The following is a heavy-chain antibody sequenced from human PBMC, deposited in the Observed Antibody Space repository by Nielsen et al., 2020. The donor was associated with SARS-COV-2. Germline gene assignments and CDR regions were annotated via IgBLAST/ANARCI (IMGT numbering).Heavy chain of an antibody. CDR1: GFTFSSYG. V-gene: IGHV3-30*18. CDR2: ISYDGSNK. CDR3: AKGGGNYVGYFDY. Sequence: GGSLRLSCAASGFTFSSYGMHWVRQAPGKGLEWVAVISYDGSNKYYADSVKGRFTISRDNSKNTLYLQMNSLRAEDTAVYYCAKGGGNYVGYFDYWGQGTLVTVSS. J-gene: IGHJ4*02. D-gene: IGHD4-11*01.